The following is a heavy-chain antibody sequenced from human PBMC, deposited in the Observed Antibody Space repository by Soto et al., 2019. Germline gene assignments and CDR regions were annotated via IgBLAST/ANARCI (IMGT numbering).Heavy chain of an antibody. D-gene: IGHD6-13*01. J-gene: IGHJ6*02. Sequence: PGGSLRLSCAASGFTFDDYGMSWVRQAPGKGLEWVSGINWNGGSTGYADSVKGRFTISRDNAKNSLYLQMNSLRAEDTALYYCARAIHPDSSSWFDRWSYYYGMDVWGQGTTVTVSS. CDR2: INWNGGST. V-gene: IGHV3-20*04. CDR3: ARAIHPDSSSWFDRWSYYYGMDV. CDR1: GFTFDDYG.